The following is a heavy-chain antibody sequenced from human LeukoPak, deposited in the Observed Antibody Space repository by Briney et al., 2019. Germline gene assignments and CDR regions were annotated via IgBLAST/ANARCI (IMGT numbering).Heavy chain of an antibody. J-gene: IGHJ6*03. D-gene: IGHD2-21*01. CDR3: AREAYCGGPSCFAVNYMDV. CDR1: GSGFTFSEFW. CDR2: IKGDGSET. V-gene: IGHV3-7*01. Sequence: GGSLRLSCVASGSGFTFSEFWMGWVRQAPGERLEWVANIKGDGSETYYVDSVKGRFTISRDNVKNSVYLQMNSLRADDTSLYRCAREAYCGGPSCFAVNYMDVWGKGTTVAVSS.